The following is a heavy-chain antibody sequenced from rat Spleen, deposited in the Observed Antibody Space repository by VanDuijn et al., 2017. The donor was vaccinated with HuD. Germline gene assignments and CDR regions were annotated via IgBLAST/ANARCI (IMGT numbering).Heavy chain of an antibody. Sequence: EVQLVESGGGLVQPGRSLKLSCAASGFTFSDYNMAWVRQAPKKGLEWVASIKYEDFTPYYGDSVMGRFTISRDDGESTLYLQMNSLRSEDTATYYCVRLYNNHGYWYFDFWGPGTMVTVSS. D-gene: IGHD1-5*01. CDR2: IKYEDFTP. CDR1: GFTFSDYN. CDR3: VRLYNNHGYWYFDF. J-gene: IGHJ1*01. V-gene: IGHV5-22*01.